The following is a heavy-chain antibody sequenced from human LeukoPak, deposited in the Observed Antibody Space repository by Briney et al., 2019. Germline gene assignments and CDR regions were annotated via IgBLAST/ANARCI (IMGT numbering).Heavy chain of an antibody. CDR2: IYYSGST. J-gene: IGHJ4*02. D-gene: IGHD6-13*01. CDR3: ARHNFVLVLSYFDY. Sequence: PSETLSLTCTVSGGSISSSSYYWGWIRQPPGKGLEWIGSIYYSGSTYYNPSLKSRVTISVDTSKNQFSLKLSSVTAADTAVYYCARHNFVLVLSYFDYWGQGTLVTVSS. CDR1: GGSISSSSYY. V-gene: IGHV4-39*01.